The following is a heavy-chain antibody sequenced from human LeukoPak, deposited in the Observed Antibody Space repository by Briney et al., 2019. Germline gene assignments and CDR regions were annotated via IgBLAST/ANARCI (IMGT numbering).Heavy chain of an antibody. J-gene: IGHJ4*02. V-gene: IGHV3-23*01. CDR3: ASYDFWSGYSTDY. CDR1: GITFGDYV. Sequence: GGSLRLSCTASGITFGDYVMSWVRQAPGKGLEWVSAISGSGGSTYYADSVKGRFTISRDNSKNTLYLQMNSLRAEDTAVYYCASYDFWSGYSTDYWGQGTLVTVSS. D-gene: IGHD3-3*01. CDR2: ISGSGGST.